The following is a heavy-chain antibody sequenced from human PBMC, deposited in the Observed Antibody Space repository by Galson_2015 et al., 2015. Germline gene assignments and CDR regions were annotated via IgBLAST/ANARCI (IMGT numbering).Heavy chain of an antibody. CDR1: GFTFGDYA. CDR3: TRGQSGTYYNERASHYYYYGMDV. V-gene: IGHV3-49*03. Sequence: SLRLSCAASGFTFGDYAMSWFRQAPGKGLEWVGFLRSRAYGGTIEYAASVKGRFTISRDDSKSIAYLQMNSLKTEDTAVYYCTRGQSGTYYNERASHYYYYGMDVWGQGTTVIVSS. CDR2: LRSRAYGGTI. J-gene: IGHJ6*02. D-gene: IGHD3-10*01.